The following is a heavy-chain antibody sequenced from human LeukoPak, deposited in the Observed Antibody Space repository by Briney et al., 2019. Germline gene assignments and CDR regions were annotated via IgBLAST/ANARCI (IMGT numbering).Heavy chain of an antibody. D-gene: IGHD3-22*01. Sequence: ASVKVSCKQSGYTFTSYYMHWVRQSPGQGLEWMEIINPSGGSTSYAQKFQGRVTMTRDTSTSTLYMELSSLRSEDTAVYYCARAGANYYDSSGYSFDYWGQGTLVTVSS. V-gene: IGHV1-46*01. CDR2: INPSGGST. CDR3: ARAGANYYDSSGYSFDY. CDR1: GYTFTSYY. J-gene: IGHJ4*02.